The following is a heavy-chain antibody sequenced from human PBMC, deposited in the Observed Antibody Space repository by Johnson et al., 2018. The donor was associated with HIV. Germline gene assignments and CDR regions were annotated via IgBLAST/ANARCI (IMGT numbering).Heavy chain of an antibody. CDR3: AKIAAAGTYDAFDI. V-gene: IGHV3-30*18. CDR2: MSYDGSNK. Sequence: QLVESGGGVVQPGRSLRLSCAASGFTFSTYGIHWVRQTPGKGLEWVAGMSYDGSNKYYADSVKGRFTISRDNSKNTLYLQMNSLRADDTAVYYCAKIAAAGTYDAFDIWGQGTMVTVSS. CDR1: GFTFSTYG. J-gene: IGHJ3*02. D-gene: IGHD6-13*01.